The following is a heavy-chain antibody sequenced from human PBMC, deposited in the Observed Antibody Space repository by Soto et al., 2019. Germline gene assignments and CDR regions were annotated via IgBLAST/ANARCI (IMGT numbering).Heavy chain of an antibody. Sequence: VQLEESGGGLVQPGGSLRLSCAASGFTFSSYWMHWVRQAPGKGLVWVSRINSDGSSTSYAESVKGRFTISRDNAKNTIYLQMNSLRAEDTAVYYCSKDSLLCSGSNDYWGQGTLVPVSS. CDR3: SKDSLLCSGSNDY. D-gene: IGHD3-10*02. J-gene: IGHJ4*02. V-gene: IGHV3-74*01. CDR1: GFTFSSYW. CDR2: INSDGSST.